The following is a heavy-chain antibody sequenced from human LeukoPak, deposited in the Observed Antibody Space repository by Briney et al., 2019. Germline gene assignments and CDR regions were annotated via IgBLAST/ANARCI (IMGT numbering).Heavy chain of an antibody. CDR1: GFIFSDYW. J-gene: IGHJ4*01. CDR2: IRQDASER. Sequence: GGSVRLSCAASGFIFSDYWMSWVRQPRGKGLEWVANIRQDASERYYGDSVKGRFAISRDNTKNSLYLQMNSLRAEDTAVYYCVRDKGFLRWKYLTPEYWGHGTLVTVS. V-gene: IGHV3-7*01. CDR3: VRDKGFLRWKYLTPEY. D-gene: IGHD3-9*01.